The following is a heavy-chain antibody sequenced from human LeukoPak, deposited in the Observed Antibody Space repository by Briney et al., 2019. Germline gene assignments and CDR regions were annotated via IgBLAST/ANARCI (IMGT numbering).Heavy chain of an antibody. J-gene: IGHJ5*02. CDR2: IYYSGST. D-gene: IGHD5-18*01. Sequence: PSETLSLTCTVSGGSISSSSYYWGWIRQPPGKGLERIGSIYYSGSTYYNPSLKSRVTISVDTSKNQFSLKLSSVTAADTAVYYCARDGDTAMAWGQGTLITVSS. V-gene: IGHV4-39*07. CDR1: GGSISSSSYY. CDR3: ARDGDTAMA.